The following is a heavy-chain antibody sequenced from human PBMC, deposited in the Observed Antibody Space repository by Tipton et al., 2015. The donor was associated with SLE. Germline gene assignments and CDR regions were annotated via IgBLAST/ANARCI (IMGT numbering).Heavy chain of an antibody. CDR3: ARDFESMEWLGSLELDYYGMDV. J-gene: IGHJ6*02. CDR1: GITFSSYW. Sequence: SLRLSCAASGITFSSYWMSWVRQAPGKGMEWVANIKQDGSEKYYVESVKGRFTISRDNAKNSLYLQMNSLRVEDTAVYYCARDFESMEWLGSLELDYYGMDVWGQGTTVTVSS. V-gene: IGHV3-7*01. CDR2: IKQDGSEK. D-gene: IGHD6-19*01.